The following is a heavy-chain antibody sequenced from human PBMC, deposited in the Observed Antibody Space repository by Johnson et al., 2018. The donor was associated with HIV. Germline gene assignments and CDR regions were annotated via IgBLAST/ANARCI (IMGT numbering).Heavy chain of an antibody. CDR3: AREGPEAAFDI. J-gene: IGHJ3*02. Sequence: EVQLVESGGGLVQPGGSLRLSCAASGFTFSSYWMHWVRQAPGKGLVWVSHIKSDGSRTSYADSVKGRFTISRDNAKNTLYLQMNSLRVEDTAVYYCAREGPEAAFDIWGQGTMVTVSS. V-gene: IGHV3-74*01. CDR2: IKSDGSRT. CDR1: GFTFSSYW.